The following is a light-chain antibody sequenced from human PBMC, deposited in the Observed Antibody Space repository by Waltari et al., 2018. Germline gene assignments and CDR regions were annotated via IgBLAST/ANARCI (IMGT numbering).Light chain of an antibody. V-gene: IGKV4-1*01. CDR3: QQYYSTPFT. J-gene: IGKJ3*01. Sequence: TQSPDSLSVSLGERATINCKSSLSILHSSENKNYLGWYQQKSGQSPKLLIYGASTRESGVPDRFSGSGSGTDFTLTISSLQAEDVAVYYCQQYYSTPFTFGPGTKVDIK. CDR2: GAS. CDR1: LSILHSSENKNY.